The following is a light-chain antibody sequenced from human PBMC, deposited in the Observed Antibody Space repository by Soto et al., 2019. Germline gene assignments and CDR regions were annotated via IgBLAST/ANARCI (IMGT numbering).Light chain of an antibody. J-gene: IGLJ3*02. CDR3: CSYAGRSTLV. Sequence: QSALTQPASVSGSPGQSITISCTGSSSDVGSYNLVSSHQQYPGKAPKLMIYEGSKRPSGVSNRFSGSKSGNTASLTISGLQAEDEADYYCCSYAGRSTLVFGGGTKVTVL. CDR1: SSDVGSYNL. CDR2: EGS. V-gene: IGLV2-23*01.